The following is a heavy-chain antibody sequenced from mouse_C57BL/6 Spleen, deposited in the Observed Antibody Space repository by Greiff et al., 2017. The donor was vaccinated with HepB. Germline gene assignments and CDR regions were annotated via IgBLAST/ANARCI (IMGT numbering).Heavy chain of an antibody. CDR1: GFTFTDYY. V-gene: IGHV7-3*01. Sequence: EVQGVESGGGLVQPGGSLSLSCAASGFTFTDYYMSWVRQPPGKALEWLGFIRNKANGYTTEYSASVKGRFTISRDNSQSILYLQMNALRAEDSAANYCARNWENDYFDYWGQGTTLTVSS. CDR3: ARNWENDYFDY. CDR2: IRNKANGYTT. D-gene: IGHD4-1*01. J-gene: IGHJ2*01.